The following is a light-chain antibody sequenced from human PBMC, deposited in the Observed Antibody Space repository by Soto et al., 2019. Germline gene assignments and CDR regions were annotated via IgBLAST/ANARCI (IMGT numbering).Light chain of an antibody. V-gene: IGKV2-28*01. Sequence: DIVMTQSPLYLPVTPGEAASISCRSSQSLLHKNGNNYFNWYMQRPGQSPPLLIYMGSKRASGVPDRFSGIESGTYFTLNIISVEAEDAGVYYCMQALQTPRTLGQGTKVEIK. J-gene: IGKJ1*01. CDR3: MQALQTPRT. CDR2: MGS. CDR1: QSLLHKNGNNY.